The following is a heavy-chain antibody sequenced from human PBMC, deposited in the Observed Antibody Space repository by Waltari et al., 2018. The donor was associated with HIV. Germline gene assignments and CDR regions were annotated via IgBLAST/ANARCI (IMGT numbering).Heavy chain of an antibody. Sequence: QGQLVEYGGGVVQPGGSLRLSCAASGFSFSIFGLHWVRQAPGKGLEWVTFIRYDGNTKYYADSVKGRFTISRDNSKNTLYLQMSSLRAEDTAVYYCAKELRSGYSYYYYGMDVWGQGTTVTVSS. V-gene: IGHV3-30*02. CDR2: IRYDGNTK. J-gene: IGHJ6*02. CDR3: AKELRSGYSYYYYGMDV. D-gene: IGHD2-15*01. CDR1: GFSFSIFG.